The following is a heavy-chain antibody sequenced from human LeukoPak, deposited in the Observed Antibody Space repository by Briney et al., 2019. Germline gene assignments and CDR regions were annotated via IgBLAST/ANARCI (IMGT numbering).Heavy chain of an antibody. CDR2: FSYSGST. CDR1: GVSISTYY. CDR3: ARMYSGTSYYFDY. Sequence: SETLSLTCSVSGVSISTYYWIWIRQPPAKGLEWMGFFSYSGSTKYNPSLKSRVTMSVDTSKNQFSLKLSSVTAADTAVYYCARMYSGTSYYFDYWGQGTLVTASS. V-gene: IGHV4-59*01. J-gene: IGHJ4*02. D-gene: IGHD1-26*01.